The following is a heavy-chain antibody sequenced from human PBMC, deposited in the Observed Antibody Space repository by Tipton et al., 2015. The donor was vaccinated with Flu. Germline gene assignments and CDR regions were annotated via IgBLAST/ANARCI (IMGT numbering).Heavy chain of an antibody. Sequence: TLSLICTVSGYSISSGYYWGWIRQPPGKGLEWIGSIYHSGSTYYNPSLKSLVTISVDTSKNQFSLKLSSVTAADTAVYYCASSYYGGNFFLDYWGQGTLVTVSS. CDR3: ASSYYGGNFFLDY. V-gene: IGHV4-38-2*02. CDR2: IYHSGST. D-gene: IGHD4-23*01. J-gene: IGHJ4*02. CDR1: GYSISSGYY.